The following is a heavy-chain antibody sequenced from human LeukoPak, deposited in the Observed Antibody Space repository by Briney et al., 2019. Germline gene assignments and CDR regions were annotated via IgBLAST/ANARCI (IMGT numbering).Heavy chain of an antibody. J-gene: IGHJ5*02. CDR1: GGSISSYY. CDR2: IYYSGST. V-gene: IGHV4-59*01. Sequence: PETLSLTCTVSGGSISSYYWSWIRQPPGKGLEWIGYIYYSGSTNYNPSLKSRVTISVGTSKNQFSLKLSSVTAADTAVYYCARDRGLYGSGKLPFDWFDPWGQGTLVTVSS. D-gene: IGHD3-10*01. CDR3: ARDRGLYGSGKLPFDWFDP.